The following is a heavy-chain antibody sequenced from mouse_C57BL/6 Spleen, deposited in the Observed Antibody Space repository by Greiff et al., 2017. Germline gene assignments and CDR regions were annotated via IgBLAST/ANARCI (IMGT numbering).Heavy chain of an antibody. V-gene: IGHV1-81*01. D-gene: IGHD3-2*02. CDR2: IYPRSGNT. CDR1: GYTFTSYG. Sequence: QVQLQQSGAELARPGASVKLSCKASGYTFTSYGISWVKQRTGQGLEWIGEIYPRSGNTYYNEKFKGKATLTADKSSSTAYMELRSLTSEDSAVYFCARRGSEGAQALAYWGQGTLVTVSA. CDR3: ARRGSEGAQALAY. J-gene: IGHJ3*01.